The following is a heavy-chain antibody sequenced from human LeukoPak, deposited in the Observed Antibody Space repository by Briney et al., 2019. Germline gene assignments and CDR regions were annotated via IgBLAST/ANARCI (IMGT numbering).Heavy chain of an antibody. CDR2: INANNGAT. CDR1: GYTFTGHY. CDR3: ARDQNYYDTNTYYGIDC. Sequence: ASVKVSCKTSGYTFTGHYIHWVRQAPGQGLEWMGWINANNGATHCAQKFQDRVTMTRDTSISTAYMELSGLTSDDTAVYYCARDQNYYDTNTYYGIDCWGQGTLVTVSS. V-gene: IGHV1-2*02. J-gene: IGHJ4*02. D-gene: IGHD3-22*01.